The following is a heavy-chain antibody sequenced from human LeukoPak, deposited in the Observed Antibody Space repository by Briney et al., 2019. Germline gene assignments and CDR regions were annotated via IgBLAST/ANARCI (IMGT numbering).Heavy chain of an antibody. D-gene: IGHD6-19*01. CDR1: GGSFSGYY. V-gene: IGHV4-34*01. Sequence: SETLSLTCAVYGGSFSGYYWSLIRRPPGKGLEWIGEINHSGSTNYNPSLKSRVTISVDTSKNQFSLKLSSVTAADTAVYYCASSSSGWFLNYYGMDVWGQGTTVTVSS. J-gene: IGHJ6*02. CDR3: ASSSSGWFLNYYGMDV. CDR2: INHSGST.